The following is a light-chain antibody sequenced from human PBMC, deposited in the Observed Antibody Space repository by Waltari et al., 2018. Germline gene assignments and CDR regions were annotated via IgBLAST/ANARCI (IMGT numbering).Light chain of an antibody. Sequence: EIVMTQSPATLSVSPGERATLSCRASPSVGSNLAWYQQKPGQAPRLLIYGASTRATGIPARFSGSGSGTEFTLTISSLQSEDFAVYYCQQYNNWPPWTFGQGTKVEIK. CDR2: GAS. V-gene: IGKV3-15*01. CDR3: QQYNNWPPWT. J-gene: IGKJ1*01. CDR1: PSVGSN.